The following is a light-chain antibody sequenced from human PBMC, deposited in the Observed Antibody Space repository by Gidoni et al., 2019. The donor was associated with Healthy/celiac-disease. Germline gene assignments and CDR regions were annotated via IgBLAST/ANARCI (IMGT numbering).Light chain of an antibody. J-gene: IGLJ2*01. CDR2: EVS. CDR1: SSDVGGYNY. Sequence: QSALTQPASGAGSPGQSITISCTGTSSDVGGYNYVSWYQQPPGKAPKLMIYEVSNRPSGVSNRFSGSKSGNTASLTISGLQAEDEADYYCSSYTSSSTVVFGGGTKLTVL. CDR3: SSYTSSSTVV. V-gene: IGLV2-14*01.